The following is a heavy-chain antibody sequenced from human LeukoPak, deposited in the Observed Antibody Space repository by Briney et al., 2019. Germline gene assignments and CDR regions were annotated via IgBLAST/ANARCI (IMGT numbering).Heavy chain of an antibody. CDR2: IYYSGST. CDR3: ARGLPKYYYDRSRGSERLDY. J-gene: IGHJ4*02. CDR1: GGSINSYY. V-gene: IGHV4-59*12. Sequence: SETLSLTCTVSGGSINSYYWSWIRQPPGKGLEWIGYIYYSGSTNYNPSLKSRVTISVDTSKNQFSLKLSSVTAADTAVYYCARGLPKYYYDRSRGSERLDYWGQGTLVTVSS. D-gene: IGHD3-22*01.